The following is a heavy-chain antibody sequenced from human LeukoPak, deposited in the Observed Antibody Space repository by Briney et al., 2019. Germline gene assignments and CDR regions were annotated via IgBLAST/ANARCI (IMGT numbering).Heavy chain of an antibody. Sequence: SVKVSCKASGGTFSSYAISWVRQAPGQGLEWMGGIIPIFGTANYAQKFQGRVTITADESTSTAYMELSSLRSEGTAVYYCARDRPPTYSSGWYGAFDIWGQGTMVTVSS. V-gene: IGHV1-69*13. J-gene: IGHJ3*02. D-gene: IGHD6-19*01. CDR3: ARDRPPTYSSGWYGAFDI. CDR1: GGTFSSYA. CDR2: IIPIFGTA.